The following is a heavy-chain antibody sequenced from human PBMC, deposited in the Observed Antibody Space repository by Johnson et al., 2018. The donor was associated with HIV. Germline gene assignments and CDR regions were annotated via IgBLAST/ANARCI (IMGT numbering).Heavy chain of an antibody. CDR2: ISYDGSNK. J-gene: IGHJ3*02. CDR3: ARDPSPSSYRAFDM. Sequence: QVQLVESGGGVVQPGRSLRLSCAASGFTFSSYAMHWVRQAPGKGLEWVAVISYDGSNKYYADSVKGRFTISRDNSKNTLYLQMNSLRAEDTAVYYCARDPSPSSYRAFDMWGQGTMVTVSS. D-gene: IGHD5-12*01. V-gene: IGHV3-30-3*01. CDR1: GFTFSSYA.